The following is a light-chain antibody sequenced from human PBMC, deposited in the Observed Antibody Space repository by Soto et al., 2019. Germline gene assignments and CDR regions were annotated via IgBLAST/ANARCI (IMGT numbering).Light chain of an antibody. V-gene: IGKV3-11*01. Sequence: EIVLTQSPATLSLSPGERATLSCRASQSVSSYLAWYQQNPGQAPRLLIYGASNRATGIPARFSGSGSGTDFTLTISGLEPEDFAVYDCQQRSNWPPNFGPGTKVDIK. CDR1: QSVSSY. CDR3: QQRSNWPPN. J-gene: IGKJ3*01. CDR2: GAS.